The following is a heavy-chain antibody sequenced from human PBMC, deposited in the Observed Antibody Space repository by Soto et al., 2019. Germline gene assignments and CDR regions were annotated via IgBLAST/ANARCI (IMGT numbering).Heavy chain of an antibody. CDR1: GCSISSYY. CDR3: ATHPPYGPLDH. V-gene: IGHV4-59*08. Sequence: SETLSLTCTVSGCSISSYYWSWIRQPPGKGLEWIGYIYYSGSTNYNPSLKSRVTISVDTSKNQFSLKLTSVTAADTAVYYCATHPPYGPLDHWGQGTLVTVSS. J-gene: IGHJ4*02. D-gene: IGHD4-17*01. CDR2: IYYSGST.